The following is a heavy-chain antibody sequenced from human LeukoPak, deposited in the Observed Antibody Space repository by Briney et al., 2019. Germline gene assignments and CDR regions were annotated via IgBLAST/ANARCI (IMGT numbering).Heavy chain of an antibody. CDR3: ARGRSSSGYYPKPYYYYYGMDV. D-gene: IGHD3-22*01. J-gene: IGHJ6*02. V-gene: IGHV4-34*01. CDR2: INHSGST. CDR1: GGSFSGYY. Sequence: SETLSLTCAVYGGSFSGYYWSWIRQPPGKGLEWIGEINHSGSTNYNPSLKSRVTISVDTSKNQFSLKLSSVTAADTAVYYCARGRSSSGYYPKPYYYYYGMDVWGQGTTVTVSS.